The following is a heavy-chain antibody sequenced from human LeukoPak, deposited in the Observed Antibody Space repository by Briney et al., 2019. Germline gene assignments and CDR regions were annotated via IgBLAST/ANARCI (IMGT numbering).Heavy chain of an antibody. D-gene: IGHD2-2*01. CDR3: ARDCGSTSWSYY. CDR1: GYTFTGYY. CDR2: INPNSGGT. J-gene: IGHJ4*02. V-gene: IGHV1-2*02. Sequence: VASVEVSCKASGYTFTGYYMHWVRQAPGQGLEWMGWINPNSGGTNYAQKFQGRVTMTRDTSISTAYMELSRLRSDDTAVYYCARDCGSTSWSYYWGQGALVTVSS.